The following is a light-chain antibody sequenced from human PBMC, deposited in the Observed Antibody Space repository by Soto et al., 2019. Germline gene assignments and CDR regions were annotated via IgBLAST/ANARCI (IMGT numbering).Light chain of an antibody. Sequence: QSALTQPPSASGSPGQSVTISCTGTSSDVGGYNYVSWYQQHPGKAPKLMIYEVSKRPSGVPDRFSGSKSGNTASLTVSGLQAEDEADYYCSSYAGSNKEGVVFGGGTKLTVL. CDR3: SSYAGSNKEGVV. CDR1: SSDVGGYNY. CDR2: EVS. J-gene: IGLJ2*01. V-gene: IGLV2-8*01.